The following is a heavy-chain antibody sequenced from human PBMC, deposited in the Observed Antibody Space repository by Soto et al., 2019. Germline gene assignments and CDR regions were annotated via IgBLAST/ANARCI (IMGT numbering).Heavy chain of an antibody. CDR2: ISANNGDT. CDR3: ARMVRGYNIDYCRYIAV. V-gene: IGHV1-18*01. D-gene: IGHD3-10*01. J-gene: IGHJ6*03. Sequence: QVQLVQSGAEVKKPGASLKVSCKASGYTFTSHGISWVRQAPGQGLEWMGWISANNGDTKYAQKFQGRVTVTTDTASSEGYRERRGVRSEYTAVYYGARMVRGYNIDYCRYIAVGGEGTTVTVTS. CDR1: GYTFTSHG.